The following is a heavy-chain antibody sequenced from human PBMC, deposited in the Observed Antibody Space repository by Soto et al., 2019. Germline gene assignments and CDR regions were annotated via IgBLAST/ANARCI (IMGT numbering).Heavy chain of an antibody. CDR1: GFTFSSYG. J-gene: IGHJ6*02. CDR2: IWYDGSNK. V-gene: IGHV3-33*01. CDR3: ARVPFDVSYYYYGMDV. Sequence: GGSLRLSCAASGFTFSSYGMHWVRQAPGKGLEWVAVIWYDGSNKYYADSVKGRFTISRDNSKNTLYLQMNSLRAEDTSVYYCARVPFDVSYYYYGMDVWGQGTTVTVSS. D-gene: IGHD3-9*01.